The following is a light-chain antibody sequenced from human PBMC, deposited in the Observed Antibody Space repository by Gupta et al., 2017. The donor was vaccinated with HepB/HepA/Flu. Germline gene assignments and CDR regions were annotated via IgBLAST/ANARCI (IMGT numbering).Light chain of an antibody. CDR3: QQYNNRPWT. CDR1: QSVSSN. V-gene: IGKV3-15*01. CDR2: GAS. Sequence: IVLTQSPATLSLSPGERATLSCRASQSVSSNLAWYQQKPGQAPRLLIYGASTRATGIPARFSGSGSGTEFTLTISSLQSEDFAVYYCQQYNNRPWTFGQGTKVEIK. J-gene: IGKJ1*01.